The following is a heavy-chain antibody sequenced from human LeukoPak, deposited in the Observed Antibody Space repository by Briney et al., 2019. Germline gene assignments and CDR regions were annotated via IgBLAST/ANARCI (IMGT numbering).Heavy chain of an antibody. Sequence: ASVKVSRKASGGTFSSYAISWVRQAPGQGLEWMGGIIPIFGTANYAQKFQGRVTITADESTSTAYMELSSLRSEDTAVYYCARSSSDRLRYFDWYNFAEYFQHWGQGTLVTVSS. CDR2: IIPIFGTA. J-gene: IGHJ1*01. V-gene: IGHV1-69*01. D-gene: IGHD3-9*01. CDR3: ARSSSDRLRYFDWYNFAEYFQH. CDR1: GGTFSSYA.